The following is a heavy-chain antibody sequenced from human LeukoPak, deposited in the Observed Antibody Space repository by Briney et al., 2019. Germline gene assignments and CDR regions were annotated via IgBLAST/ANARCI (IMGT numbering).Heavy chain of an antibody. CDR1: GGSIKNYC. V-gene: IGHV4-59*08. Sequence: SETLSLTCIVAGGSIKNYCWSWIRQPPGKGLEWIGEVSFSGSTNYNPSLTSRVTISADTSKNQFSLKLSSVTAADTAVYYCALYCRLSSNCGYYGMDVWGQGTTVAVSS. CDR3: ALYCRLSSNCGYYGMDV. CDR2: VSFSGST. D-gene: IGHD2-15*01. J-gene: IGHJ6*02.